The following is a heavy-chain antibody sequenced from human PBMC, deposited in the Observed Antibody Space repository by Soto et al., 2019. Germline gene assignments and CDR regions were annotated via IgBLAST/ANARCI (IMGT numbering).Heavy chain of an antibody. Sequence: GESLKISCKGSGYGFTSYWISWVRQMPGKGLEWMGRIDPSDSYTNYSPSFQGHVTISADKSISTAYLQWSSLKASDTAMYYCARTSMQSRGYSYGHGGMDVWGQGTTVTVSS. V-gene: IGHV5-10-1*01. CDR3: ARTSMQSRGYSYGHGGMDV. D-gene: IGHD5-18*01. CDR1: GYGFTSYW. J-gene: IGHJ6*02. CDR2: IDPSDSYT.